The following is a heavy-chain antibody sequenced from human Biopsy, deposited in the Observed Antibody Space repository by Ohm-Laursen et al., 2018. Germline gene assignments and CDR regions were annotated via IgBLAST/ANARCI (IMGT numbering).Heavy chain of an antibody. D-gene: IGHD6-6*01. CDR3: ARGYSRRVSIFEASIYWFDT. CDR1: GYSFSTYD. V-gene: IGHV1-8*01. Sequence: ASVKASCKASGYSFSTYDVNWVRQARGQGLEWMGWMIPSSGKTGYAQRFQGRVTLTMNTPISTAYMELSGLRSEDTAVYFCARGYSRRVSIFEASIYWFDTWGQGTLVTVSS. J-gene: IGHJ5*02. CDR2: MIPSSGKT.